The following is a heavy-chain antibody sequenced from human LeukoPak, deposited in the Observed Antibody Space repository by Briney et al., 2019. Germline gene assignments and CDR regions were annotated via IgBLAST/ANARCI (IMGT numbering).Heavy chain of an antibody. J-gene: IGHJ4*02. Sequence: ASVKVSCKASGYTFTSYAMNWVRQAPGQGLEWMGWINTNTGNPTYAQGFTGRFVFSLDTSVSTAYLQISSLKAEDTAVYYCARDSPSRDGYNPIFDYWGQGTLVTVSS. D-gene: IGHD5-12*01. V-gene: IGHV7-4-1*02. CDR3: ARDSPSRDGYNPIFDY. CDR2: INTNTGNP. CDR1: GYTFTSYA.